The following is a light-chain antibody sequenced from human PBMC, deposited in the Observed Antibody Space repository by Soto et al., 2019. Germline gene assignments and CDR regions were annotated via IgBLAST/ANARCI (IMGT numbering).Light chain of an antibody. CDR2: VAS. CDR3: PQYGSSPWT. J-gene: IGKJ1*01. CDR1: QSVSSSY. V-gene: IGKV3-20*01. Sequence: EIVLTQSPGTLSLSPGERATLSCRASQSVSSSYLAWYQQKPGQAPRLLIYVASSRATGIPDRFSGSGSGTDFTRTISRLEPEDFAVYDCPQYGSSPWTFGQGTKVEIK.